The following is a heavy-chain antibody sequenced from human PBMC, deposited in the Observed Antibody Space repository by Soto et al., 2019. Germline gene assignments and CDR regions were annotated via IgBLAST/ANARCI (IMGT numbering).Heavy chain of an antibody. Sequence: PGGSLRLSCAASGFTFSSYDMHWVRQATGKGLEWVSAIVTAGDTYYPGSVKGRFTISRENAKNSLYLQMNSLRAGDTALYYCARGWLATGGSLSYMDVWGKGTTVTVSS. D-gene: IGHD6-13*01. J-gene: IGHJ6*03. CDR1: GFTFSSYD. V-gene: IGHV3-13*01. CDR2: IVTAGDT. CDR3: ARGWLATGGSLSYMDV.